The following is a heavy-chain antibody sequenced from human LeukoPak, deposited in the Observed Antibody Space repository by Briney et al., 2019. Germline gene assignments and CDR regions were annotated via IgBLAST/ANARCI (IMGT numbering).Heavy chain of an antibody. CDR2: ISSNGGST. CDR1: GFTFSSYA. CDR3: ASDSLRISIFGEYYYYGMDV. V-gene: IGHV3-64*01. Sequence: GGSLRLSCAASGFTFSSYAMHWVRQAPGKGLEYVSAISSNGGSTYYANSVKGRFTISRDNSKNTLYLQMGSLRAEDMAVYYCASDSLRISIFGEYYYYGMDVWTQVPTVNV. J-gene: IGHJ6*02. D-gene: IGHD3-3*01.